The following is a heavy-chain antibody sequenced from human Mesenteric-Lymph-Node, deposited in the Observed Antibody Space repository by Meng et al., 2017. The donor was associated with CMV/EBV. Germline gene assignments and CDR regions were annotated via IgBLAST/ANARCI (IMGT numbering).Heavy chain of an antibody. CDR1: GFTFSSYA. V-gene: IGHV3-30-3*01. D-gene: IGHD4-11*01. CDR3: ARRGLTTVNPVGYDY. CDR2: ISYDGSTE. Sequence: GESLKISCAASGFTFSSYAIHWVRQAPGKGLEWVAVISYDGSTEYYADSVKGRFTISRENSKNTLYLQMNSLRADDTAVYYCARRGLTTVNPVGYDYWGQGTLVTVSS. J-gene: IGHJ4*02.